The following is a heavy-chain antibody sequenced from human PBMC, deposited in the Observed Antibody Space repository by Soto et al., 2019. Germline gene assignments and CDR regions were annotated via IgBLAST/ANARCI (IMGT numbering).Heavy chain of an antibody. J-gene: IGHJ5*02. CDR3: ARGSFSSSSSWFDP. CDR2: ISYTGRT. D-gene: IGHD6-6*01. CDR1: GGSISSDANF. Sequence: SETLSLTCTVSGGSISSDANFWSWIRQLPGRGLECIGYISYTGRTYYTPSLNSRLTISLDTSKNLFSLRLSAVTAADTAVYFCARGSFSSSSSWFDPWGQGTLVTVSS. V-gene: IGHV4-31*03.